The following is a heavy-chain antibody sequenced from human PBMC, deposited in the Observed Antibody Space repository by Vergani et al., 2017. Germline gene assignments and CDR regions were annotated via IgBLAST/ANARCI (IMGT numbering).Heavy chain of an antibody. CDR3: AREGYDFWSGYYSPNYFDY. CDR1: GFTFSSYW. CDR2: INSDGSST. V-gene: IGHV3-74*01. Sequence: EVQLVESGGGLVQPGGSLRLSCAASGFTFSSYWMHWVRQAPGKGLVWVSGINSDGSSTSYADSVKGRFTISRDNAKNTLYLQMNSLRAEDTAVYYCAREGYDFWSGYYSPNYFDYWGQGTLVTVSS. J-gene: IGHJ4*02. D-gene: IGHD3-3*01.